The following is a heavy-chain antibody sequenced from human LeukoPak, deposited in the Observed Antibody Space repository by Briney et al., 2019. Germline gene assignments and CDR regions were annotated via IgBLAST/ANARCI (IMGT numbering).Heavy chain of an antibody. J-gene: IGHJ4*02. CDR2: ISSSSGTI. D-gene: IGHD3-22*01. CDR1: GFTFSSYS. Sequence: PGGSLRLSCAASGFTFSSYSMNWVRQAPGKGLEWVSYISSSSGTIYYADSVKGRFTISRDNAKNSLYLQMNSLRDEDTAVYYCARGLYYDSGVGRLPVDYWGQGTLVTVSS. CDR3: ARGLYYDSGVGRLPVDY. V-gene: IGHV3-48*02.